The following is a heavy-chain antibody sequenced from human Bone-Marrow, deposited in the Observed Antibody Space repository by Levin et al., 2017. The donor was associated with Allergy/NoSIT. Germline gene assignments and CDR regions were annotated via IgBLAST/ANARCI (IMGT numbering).Heavy chain of an antibody. J-gene: IGHJ4*02. Sequence: GGSLRLSCAASGFTVSNNYMTWVRQAPRRGLEWVSLIYSVGTTYYADSVKGRFTISRDSSKNTLYLQMNSLRAEDTAVYYCARNVPVTDLGYWGQGTLVTVSS. CDR3: ARNVPVTDLGY. V-gene: IGHV3-53*01. CDR2: IYSVGTT. D-gene: IGHD1-14*01. CDR1: GFTVSNNY.